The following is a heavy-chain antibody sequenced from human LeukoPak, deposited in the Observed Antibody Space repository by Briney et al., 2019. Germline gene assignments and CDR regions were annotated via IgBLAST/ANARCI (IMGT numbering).Heavy chain of an antibody. CDR1: GFTFSSYA. J-gene: IGHJ4*02. CDR3: ARDLGYSSSWYFFY. V-gene: IGHV3-30-3*01. Sequence: GGSPRHSCAASGFTFSSYAMHCVRPAPGKRLEWVAVISYDGSNKYYADSVKGRFTISRDNSKNTLYLQMNSLRAEDMAVYYCARDLGYSSSWYFFYWGQGTLVTVSS. D-gene: IGHD6-13*01. CDR2: ISYDGSNK.